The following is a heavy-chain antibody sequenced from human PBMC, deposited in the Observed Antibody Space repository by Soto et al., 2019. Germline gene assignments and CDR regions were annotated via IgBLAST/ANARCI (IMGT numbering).Heavy chain of an antibody. CDR3: ARDASGGSYLNYFDL. D-gene: IGHD6-19*01. V-gene: IGHV3-48*02. J-gene: IGHJ5*02. Sequence: GGSLRLSCAASGFTFSSYSMNWVRQAPGKGLEWVSYVSSHSSTTYYADSVKGRSSISRDNAQNSLSLQMNSLRDEDTAVYYCARDASGGSYLNYFDLWGQGTLVTVS. CDR2: VSSHSSTT. CDR1: GFTFSSYS.